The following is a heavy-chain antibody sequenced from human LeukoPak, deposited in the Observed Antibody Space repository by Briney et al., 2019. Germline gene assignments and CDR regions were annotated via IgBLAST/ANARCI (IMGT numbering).Heavy chain of an antibody. CDR3: AKCGRVVYYFYYYMDV. CDR2: ISGSGGST. J-gene: IGHJ6*03. V-gene: IGHV3-23*01. D-gene: IGHD1-26*01. Sequence: PGGSLRLSCAASGFTFTNYAMSWVRQAPGKGLEWVSAISGSGGSTYYADSVKGRFSISRDTSKNTLYLQVNSLRAEDTAVYYCAKCGRVVYYFYYYMDVWGKGTTVTVSS. CDR1: GFTFTNYA.